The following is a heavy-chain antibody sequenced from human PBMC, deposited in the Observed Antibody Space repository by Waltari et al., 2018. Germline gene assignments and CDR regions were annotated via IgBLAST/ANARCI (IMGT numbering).Heavy chain of an antibody. V-gene: IGHV4-38-2*02. Sequence: QVQLQESDPGLVQPSETLSLTCTVAGYSISNGYYWGWIRLPPGRGLEWIATISYNGKPYYNPSLTSPVSITVDTSKNQFSLKLTSVTAADTAIYYCARGYNTGWYNSWGHGTLVTVSS. CDR1: GYSISNGYY. J-gene: IGHJ5*01. D-gene: IGHD2-8*02. CDR3: ARGYNTGWYNS. CDR2: ISYNGKP.